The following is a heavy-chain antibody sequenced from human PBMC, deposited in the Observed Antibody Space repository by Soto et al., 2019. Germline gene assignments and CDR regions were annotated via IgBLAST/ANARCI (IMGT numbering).Heavy chain of an antibody. D-gene: IGHD2-2*02. CDR3: ARKGPYCSSTSCYRARGYYYGMDV. V-gene: IGHV3-21*01. CDR2: ISSSSSYI. Sequence: GWSLRLSCAASGFTFSSYSMNWVRQAPGKGLEWVSSISSSSSYIYYADSVKGRFTISRDNAKNSLYLQMNSLRAEDTAVYYCARKGPYCSSTSCYRARGYYYGMDVWGQGTTVTVSS. J-gene: IGHJ6*02. CDR1: GFTFSSYS.